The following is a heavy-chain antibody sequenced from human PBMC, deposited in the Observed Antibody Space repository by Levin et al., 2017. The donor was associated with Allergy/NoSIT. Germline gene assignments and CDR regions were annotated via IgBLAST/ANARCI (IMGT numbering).Heavy chain of an antibody. CDR3: ARDSKDYDISTGYYYGPIDY. V-gene: IGHV3-21*01. D-gene: IGHD3-9*01. J-gene: IGHJ4*02. CDR1: GFLFSHYN. CDR2: ISGSGGYI. Sequence: GESLKISCAASGFLFSHYNMNWVRQAPGKGLEWVSSISGSGGYIYYADSMQGRFTVSRDNAEKSLYLQMNSLRVEDTAVYYCARDSKDYDISTGYYYGPIDYWGRGTLVTVSS.